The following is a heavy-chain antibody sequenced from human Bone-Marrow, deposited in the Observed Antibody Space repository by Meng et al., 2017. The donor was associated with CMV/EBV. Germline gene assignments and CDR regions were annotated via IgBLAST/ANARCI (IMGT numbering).Heavy chain of an antibody. D-gene: IGHD6-13*01. J-gene: IGHJ6*02. CDR3: ARVPSQTGYSSSWYLLIYSYYYGMDV. V-gene: IGHV4-39*07. CDR1: GGSISSSSYY. CDR2: IYYSGST. Sequence: SETLSLTCTVSGGSISSSSYYWGWIRQPPGKGLEWIGSIYYSGSTYYNPSLKSRVTISVDTSKNQFSLKLSSVTAADTAVYYCARVPSQTGYSSSWYLLIYSYYYGMDVWGQGTTVPVSS.